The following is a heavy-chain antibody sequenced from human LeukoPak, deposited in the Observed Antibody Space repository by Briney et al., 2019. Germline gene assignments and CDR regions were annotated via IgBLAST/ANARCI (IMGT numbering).Heavy chain of an antibody. V-gene: IGHV4-34*01. CDR2: INHSGST. D-gene: IGHD4-17*01. CDR3: ARGMDDYGDYEGHSRYYYYMDV. Sequence: PSETLSLTCAVYGGSFSGYYWSWIRQPPGKGLEWIGEINHSGSTSYNPSLKSRVTISVDTSKNQFSLKLSSVTAADTAVYYCARGMDDYGDYEGHSRYYYYMDVWGKGTTVTVSS. J-gene: IGHJ6*03. CDR1: GGSFSGYY.